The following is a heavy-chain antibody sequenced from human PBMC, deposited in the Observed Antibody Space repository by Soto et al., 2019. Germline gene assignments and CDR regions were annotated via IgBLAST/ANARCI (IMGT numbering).Heavy chain of an antibody. D-gene: IGHD3-10*01. CDR1: GGSFSGYY. V-gene: IGHV4-34*01. Sequence: SETLSLTCAVYGGSFSGYYWSWIRQPPGKGLEWIGEINHSGNTNYNPSLKSRVTISVDTSKNQFSLKLSSVTAADTAVYYCARGGTYYYGSGSYSFADRRYVYWGQGTLVTVSS. CDR2: INHSGNT. J-gene: IGHJ4*02. CDR3: ARGGTYYYGSGSYSFADRRYVY.